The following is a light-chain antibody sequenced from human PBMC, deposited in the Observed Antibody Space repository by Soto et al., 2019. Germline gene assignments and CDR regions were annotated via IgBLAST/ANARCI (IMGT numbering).Light chain of an antibody. CDR2: DAS. V-gene: IGKV3-15*01. CDR1: QSVSSN. Sequence: EIVMTQSPATLSVSPGERATLSCRASQSVSSNLAWYQQKPGQAPRLLIYDASTRATGIPARFSGSGSGTEFTLTISSLQYEDFAVYYCQQYNNWPPVTFGQGTRLEIK. J-gene: IGKJ5*01. CDR3: QQYNNWPPVT.